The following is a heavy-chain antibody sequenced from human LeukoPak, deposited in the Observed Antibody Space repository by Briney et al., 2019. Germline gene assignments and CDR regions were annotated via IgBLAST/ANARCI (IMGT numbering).Heavy chain of an antibody. J-gene: IGHJ5*02. CDR3: ARHSKIVLATGWFDP. D-gene: IGHD3-16*02. V-gene: IGHV4-39*01. CDR1: GDSLTTSFYF. Sequence: PSETLSLTCSVSGDSLTTSFYFWGWVRQPPVKALEWIGSIYYTGTTYYNPSLKNRVIISEDTSKNQFYLQMTSVTAADTALYFCARHSKIVLATGWFDPWGQGVLVTVSS. CDR2: IYYTGTT.